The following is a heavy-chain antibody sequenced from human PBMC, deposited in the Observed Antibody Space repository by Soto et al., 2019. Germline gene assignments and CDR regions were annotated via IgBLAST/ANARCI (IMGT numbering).Heavy chain of an antibody. D-gene: IGHD3-3*01. CDR1: GGSISSYY. J-gene: IGHJ4*02. CDR3: ARVTYDFWSGLPTPQYYFDY. CDR2: IYTSGST. V-gene: IGHV4-4*07. Sequence: QVQLQESGPGLVKPSETLSLTCTVSGGSISSYYWSWIRQPAGKGLEWIGRIYTSGSTNYNPSLKSRVTMSVDTSKNQCSLKLSSVTAADTAVYYCARVTYDFWSGLPTPQYYFDYWGQGTLVTVSS.